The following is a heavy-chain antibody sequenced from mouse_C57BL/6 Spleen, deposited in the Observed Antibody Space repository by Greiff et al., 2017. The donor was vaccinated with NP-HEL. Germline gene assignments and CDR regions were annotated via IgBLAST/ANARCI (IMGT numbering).Heavy chain of an antibody. CDR1: GYTFTSYW. CDR2: INPSSGYT. Sequence: VQLQQSGAELAKPGASVKLSCKASGYTFTSYWMHWVKQRPGQGLEWIGYINPSSGYTKYNQKFKDKATLTADKSSSTAYMQLSSLTYEDSAVYDCARCITTVVATVDYYAMDYWGQGTSVTVSS. V-gene: IGHV1-7*01. CDR3: ARCITTVVATVDYYAMDY. J-gene: IGHJ4*01. D-gene: IGHD1-1*01.